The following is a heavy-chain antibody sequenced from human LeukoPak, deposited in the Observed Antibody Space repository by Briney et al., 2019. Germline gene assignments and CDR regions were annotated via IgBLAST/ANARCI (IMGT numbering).Heavy chain of an antibody. CDR2: IRSKIYGGTA. CDR1: GFTFGDYA. Sequence: GRSLRLSCTASGFTFGDYAMTWVRQAPGKGLEWVGFIRSKIYGGTAEYAASVQGRFTISRDDSKGIAYLQMNSLKTEDTAVYYCTRDQTPYYWGQGTLVTVSS. V-gene: IGHV3-49*04. J-gene: IGHJ4*02. CDR3: TRDQTPYY.